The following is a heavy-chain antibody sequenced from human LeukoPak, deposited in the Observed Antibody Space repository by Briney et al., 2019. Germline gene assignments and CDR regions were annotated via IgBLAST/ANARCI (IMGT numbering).Heavy chain of an antibody. CDR2: IYYSGST. V-gene: IGHV4-39*07. D-gene: IGHD3-3*01. CDR3: ARAHGGSGYDFWSGYYPRAYYYYGMDV. J-gene: IGHJ6*02. CDR1: GGSISSSSYY. Sequence: SETLSLTCTVSGGSISSSSYYWGWIRQPPGKGLEWIGSIYYSGSTYYNPSLKSRVTISVDTSKNQFSLKLSSVTAADTAVYYCARAHGGSGYDFWSGYYPRAYYYYGMDVWGQGTTVTVSS.